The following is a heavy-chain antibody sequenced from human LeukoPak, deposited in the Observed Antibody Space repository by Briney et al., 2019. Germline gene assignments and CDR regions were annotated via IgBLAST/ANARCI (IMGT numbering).Heavy chain of an antibody. V-gene: IGHV3-43*02. J-gene: IGHJ6*02. CDR1: GFTFDDSA. CDR3: VLGSSDYYYYAMDV. D-gene: IGHD6-6*01. CDR2: ISGDGDTT. Sequence: GSLRLSCAASGFTFDDSAMHWVRQLPGKGLEWVSLISGDGDTTYYEDSVKGRFTISRDNRKNSLYLEMNSLRTEDTALYYCVLGSSDYYYYAMDVWGQGTTVTVSS.